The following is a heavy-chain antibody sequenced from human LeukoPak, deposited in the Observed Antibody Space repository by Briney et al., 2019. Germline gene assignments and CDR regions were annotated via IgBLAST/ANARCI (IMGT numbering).Heavy chain of an antibody. CDR1: GFTFTKHG. D-gene: IGHD5-18*01. Sequence: ASVKVSCKTSGFTFTKHGISWVRQAPGQGLEWMGWISAYNGDTCYTQNLQGRVTMTTDTSTSTAYMELRSLRSDDTAVYYCARTRGYSYGYGDYWGQGTLVTVSS. CDR3: ARTRGYSYGYGDY. CDR2: ISAYNGDT. V-gene: IGHV1-18*01. J-gene: IGHJ4*02.